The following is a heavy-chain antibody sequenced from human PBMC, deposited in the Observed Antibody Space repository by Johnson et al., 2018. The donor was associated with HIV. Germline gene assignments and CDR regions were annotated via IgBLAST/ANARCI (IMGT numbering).Heavy chain of an antibody. CDR3: ARDPNTYYNFWSGTRASDI. CDR2: FFSGGTT. D-gene: IGHD3-3*01. CDR1: GLTVSSNY. V-gene: IGHV3-66*01. Sequence: VQLVESGGGLVQPGGSLRLACAASGLTVSSNYMSWVRQAPGKGLEWVSVFFSGGTTYYADSVNGRFTISRDNSKNTLFLQMNSLRADDTAVYYCARDPNTYYNFWSGTRASDIW. J-gene: IGHJ3*02.